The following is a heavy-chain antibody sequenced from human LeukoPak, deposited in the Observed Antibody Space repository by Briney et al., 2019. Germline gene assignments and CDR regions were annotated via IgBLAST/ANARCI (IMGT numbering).Heavy chain of an antibody. J-gene: IGHJ5*02. D-gene: IGHD3-10*01. Sequence: GGSLRLSCAASGFTFSSYAMHWVRQAPGKGLEWVAVISYDGSNKYYADSVKGRFTISRDNSKNTQYLQMNSLRAEDTAVYYCASAEVRGVLNWFDPWGQGTLVTVSS. CDR1: GFTFSSYA. CDR2: ISYDGSNK. V-gene: IGHV3-30*04. CDR3: ASAEVRGVLNWFDP.